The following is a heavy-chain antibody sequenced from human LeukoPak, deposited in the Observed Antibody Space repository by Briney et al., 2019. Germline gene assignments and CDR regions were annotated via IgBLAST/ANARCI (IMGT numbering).Heavy chain of an antibody. J-gene: IGHJ4*02. CDR2: SGRDKTTI. D-gene: IGHD6-19*01. CDR3: ARVWGYSTGRQPHTARAEFDH. V-gene: IGHV3-48*01. CDR1: GFTFRRYT. Sequence: GGSLRLSCAASGFTFRRYTLNWVRQAPGKGLEWMAYSGRDKTTIDYADSVKGRFTISRDNAKNSIYLHMSSLRADGTAVYYCARVWGYSTGRQPHTARAEFDHWGQGTLVTVSS.